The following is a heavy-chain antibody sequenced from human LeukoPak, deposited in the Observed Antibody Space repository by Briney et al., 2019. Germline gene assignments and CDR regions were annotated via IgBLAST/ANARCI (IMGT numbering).Heavy chain of an antibody. CDR2: IYYSGGT. J-gene: IGHJ4*02. D-gene: IGHD6-13*01. CDR1: GGSIAYTSSY. V-gene: IGHV4-39*07. Sequence: SETLSLTCTVSGGSIAYTSSYWGWIRQPPGKGLEWIGSIYYSGGTYYNPSLKSRVTISVDTSKNQFSLKLSSVTAADTAVYYCATSRSKEQLDYWGQGTLVTVSS. CDR3: ATSRSKEQLDY.